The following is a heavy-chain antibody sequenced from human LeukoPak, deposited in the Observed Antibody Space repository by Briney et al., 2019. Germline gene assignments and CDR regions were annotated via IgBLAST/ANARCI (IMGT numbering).Heavy chain of an antibody. Sequence: PGGSLRLSCAAPGFTFSSYAMHWVRQAPGKGLEWVAVISYDGSNKYYADSVKGRFTISRDNSKNTLYLQMNSLRAEDTAVYYCARGLIALGALSGPLDYWGQGTLVTVSS. D-gene: IGHD2/OR15-2a*01. V-gene: IGHV3-30-3*01. CDR3: ARGLIALGALSGPLDY. CDR2: ISYDGSNK. CDR1: GFTFSSYA. J-gene: IGHJ4*02.